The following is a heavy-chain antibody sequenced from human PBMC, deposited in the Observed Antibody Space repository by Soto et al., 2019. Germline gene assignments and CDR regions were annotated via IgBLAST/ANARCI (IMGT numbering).Heavy chain of an antibody. CDR2: TRNKANSYTT. V-gene: IGHV3-72*01. CDR1: GFTFSDHY. Sequence: GGSLRLSCAASGFTFSDHYMDWVRQAPGKGLEWVGRTRNKANSYTTEYAASVKGRFTISRDDSKNSLYLQMNSLKTEDTAVYYCARDRNGEVPAFDYWGQGTLVTVSS. J-gene: IGHJ4*02. CDR3: ARDRNGEVPAFDY. D-gene: IGHD4-17*01.